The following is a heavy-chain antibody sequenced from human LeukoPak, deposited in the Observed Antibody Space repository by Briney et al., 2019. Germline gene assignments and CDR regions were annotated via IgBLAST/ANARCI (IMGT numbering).Heavy chain of an antibody. CDR1: GGTFSSYA. J-gene: IGHJ3*02. V-gene: IGHV1-69*04. CDR2: IIPILGIA. CDR3: TTASPGPLLEWLLFYAFDI. D-gene: IGHD3-3*01. Sequence: GASVKVSCKASGGTFSSYAISWVRQAPGQGLEWMGRIIPILGIANYAQKFQGRVTITADKSTSTAYMELSSLRSEDTAVYYCTTASPGPLLEWLLFYAFDIWGQGTMVTVSS.